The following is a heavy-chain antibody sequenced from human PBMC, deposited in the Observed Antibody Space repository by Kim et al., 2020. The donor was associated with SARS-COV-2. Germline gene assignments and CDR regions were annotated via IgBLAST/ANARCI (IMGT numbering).Heavy chain of an antibody. V-gene: IGHV3-33*01. CDR2: IWYDGSNE. CDR1: GITFSTYG. J-gene: IGHJ4*01. D-gene: IGHD6-13*01. CDR3: ARKGLLPIATVSPHY. Sequence: GGSLRLSCAASGITFSTYGMHWVRQSPGKGLEWVASIWYDGSNEDYADSVKGRFTISRDNSKHTLYLQMSSLRAEDAAVYYCARKGLLPIATVSPHY.